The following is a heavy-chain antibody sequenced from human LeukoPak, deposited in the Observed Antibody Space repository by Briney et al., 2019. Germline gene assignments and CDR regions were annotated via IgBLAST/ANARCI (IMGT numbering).Heavy chain of an antibody. CDR2: FRSKAYGGTT. CDR1: GFTFGDYA. CDR3: TRDGGYSSSWYNPYYYYYYMDV. J-gene: IGHJ6*03. Sequence: GRSLRLSCTASGFTFGDYAMSWVRQAPGKGLEWVGFFRSKAYGGTTEYAASVKGRFTISRDDSKSIAYLQMNSLKTEDTAVYYCTRDGGYSSSWYNPYYYYYYMDVWGKGTTVTVSS. V-gene: IGHV3-49*04. D-gene: IGHD6-13*01.